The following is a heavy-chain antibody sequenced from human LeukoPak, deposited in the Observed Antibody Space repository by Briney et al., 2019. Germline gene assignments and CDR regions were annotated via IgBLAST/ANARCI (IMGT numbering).Heavy chain of an antibody. Sequence: PSETLSLTCTVSGGSISSYYWSWIRQPPGKGLEWIGSIYYSGSTYYNPSLKSRVTISVDTSKNQFSLKLSSVTAADTAVFYCARRSDVLYYYFDYWGQGTLVTVSS. CDR3: ARRSDVLYYYFDY. V-gene: IGHV4-59*05. J-gene: IGHJ4*02. CDR2: IYYSGST. D-gene: IGHD2-15*01. CDR1: GGSISSYY.